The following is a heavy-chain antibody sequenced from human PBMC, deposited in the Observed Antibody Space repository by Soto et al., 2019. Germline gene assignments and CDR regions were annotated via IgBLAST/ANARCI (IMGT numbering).Heavy chain of an antibody. CDR1: GLPFSSYS. CDR3: ARDHCSSTSCYGY. Sequence: GGSLRLSCAASGLPFSSYSMNWVRQAPGKGLEWVSSISSSSSYIYYADSVKGRFTISRDNAKNSLYLQMNSLRAEDTAVYYCARDHCSSTSCYGYWGQGTLVTVSS. V-gene: IGHV3-21*01. D-gene: IGHD2-2*01. CDR2: ISSSSSYI. J-gene: IGHJ4*02.